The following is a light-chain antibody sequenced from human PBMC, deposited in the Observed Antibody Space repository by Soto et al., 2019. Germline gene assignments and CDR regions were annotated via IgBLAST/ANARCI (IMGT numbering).Light chain of an antibody. CDR1: SGNIGSNS. CDR2: EDD. J-gene: IGLJ2*01. Sequence: NFLLTQPHSVSESPGKKVTISCTRSSGNIGSNSVQWYQQRPGSAPSIVIYEDDQRPSGVPNRFAGSIDRSSNSASLTISGLQTEDEADYYCQSYDTNTVVFGGGTKVTVL. V-gene: IGLV6-57*04. CDR3: QSYDTNTVV.